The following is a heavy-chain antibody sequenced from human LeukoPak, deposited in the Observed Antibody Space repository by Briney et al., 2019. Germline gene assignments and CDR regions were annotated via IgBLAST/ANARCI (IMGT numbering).Heavy chain of an antibody. CDR3: TRMTTGHDY. J-gene: IGHJ4*02. Sequence: SETLSLTCAVSGVSFNDYYWSWVRQSPGKGLEWIGEINHSGYTNDSPSLKSRVTISIDTSRKQFSLNLRSVTAADTAVYYCTRMTTGHDYWGQGTLVTVSS. CDR1: GVSFNDYY. V-gene: IGHV4-34*01. CDR2: INHSGYT. D-gene: IGHD1-14*01.